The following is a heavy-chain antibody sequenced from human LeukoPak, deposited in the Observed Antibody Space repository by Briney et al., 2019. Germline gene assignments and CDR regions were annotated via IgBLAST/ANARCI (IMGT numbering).Heavy chain of an antibody. CDR2: INHSGST. Sequence: PSETLPLTCAVYGGSSSGYCWSWIRQPPGKELEWIGEINHSGSTNYNPSPKSRVTISVDTSKNQFSLKLSSVTAADTAVYYCARVYGDPRGEDYWGQGTLVTVSS. J-gene: IGHJ4*02. CDR1: GGSSSGYC. V-gene: IGHV4-34*01. CDR3: ARVYGDPRGEDY. D-gene: IGHD4-17*01.